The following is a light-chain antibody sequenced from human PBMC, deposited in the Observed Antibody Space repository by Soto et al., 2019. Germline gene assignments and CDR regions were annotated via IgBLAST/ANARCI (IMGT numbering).Light chain of an antibody. Sequence: EIVLTQSPGTLSLSPGERATLSCRASQSVSSRYLASYQQKPGQAPRLLSSGASSSATGIPHRCSGSGSGTDFTLTISRLEPEDFAVYYCHQYDSSPLTVGGGTKVESK. CDR3: HQYDSSPLT. CDR1: QSVSSRY. J-gene: IGKJ4*01. CDR2: GAS. V-gene: IGKV3-20*01.